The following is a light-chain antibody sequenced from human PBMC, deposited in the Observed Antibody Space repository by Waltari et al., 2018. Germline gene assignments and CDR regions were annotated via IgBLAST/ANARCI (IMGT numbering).Light chain of an antibody. CDR2: LNSVGSH. V-gene: IGLV4-69*01. CDR3: QTWTSGINWV. Sequence: QPVLTQSPSASASLGASVKLTCPLSSGHSTYPIAWHPQQQGKAPRFLMRLNSVGSHSKGDGIPDRFSGSSSGAERYLTISNLQSEDEADYYCQTWTSGINWVFGGGTRLTVL. CDR1: SGHSTYP. J-gene: IGLJ3*02.